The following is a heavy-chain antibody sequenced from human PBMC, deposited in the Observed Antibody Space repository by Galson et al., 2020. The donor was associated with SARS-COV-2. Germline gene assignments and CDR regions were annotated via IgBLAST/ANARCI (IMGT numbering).Heavy chain of an antibody. CDR2: IYRGGST. Sequence: GGSLRLSCAASGFTVTNTYMIWVRQAPGKGLEWVSVIYRGGSTYYAASVKGRFTISRDKSKNTLNLQMNGLTAEDTAVYYCARGVVGGGDYFDYWGQGTPVTVSS. D-gene: IGHD3-22*01. V-gene: IGHV3-53*01. CDR1: GFTVTNTY. J-gene: IGHJ4*02. CDR3: ARGVVGGGDYFDY.